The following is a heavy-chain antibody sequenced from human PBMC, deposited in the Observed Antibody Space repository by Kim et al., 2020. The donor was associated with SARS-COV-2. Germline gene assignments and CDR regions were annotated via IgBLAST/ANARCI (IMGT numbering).Heavy chain of an antibody. CDR3: ARGGDPDIVVVPSAFDY. J-gene: IGHJ4*02. D-gene: IGHD2-2*01. Sequence: SVKDRVTISMDNANNTHYLQMNSRRAEDTAVYYCARGGDPDIVVVPSAFDYWGQGTLVTVSS. V-gene: IGHV3-11*04.